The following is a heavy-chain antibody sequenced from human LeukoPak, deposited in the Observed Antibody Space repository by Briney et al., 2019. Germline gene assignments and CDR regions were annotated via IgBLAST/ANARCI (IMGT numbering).Heavy chain of an antibody. Sequence: GASVKVSCKASGYTFTDYYIHWVRQAPGQGLEWMGRISPNSGGTSYAQKFQGRVTMTRDTSIATAYMELSSLRSDDTAVYYCATLNTVAGFDYWGQGTLVTVSS. V-gene: IGHV1-2*06. CDR3: ATLNTVAGFDY. D-gene: IGHD6-19*01. CDR2: ISPNSGGT. CDR1: GYTFTDYY. J-gene: IGHJ4*02.